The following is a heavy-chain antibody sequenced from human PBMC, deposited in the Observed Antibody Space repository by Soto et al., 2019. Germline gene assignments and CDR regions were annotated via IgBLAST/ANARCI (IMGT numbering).Heavy chain of an antibody. V-gene: IGHV3-30*04. CDR1: VFTFSNYA. Sequence: GGSLRLSCAASVFTFSNYAMHWVRQAPGKGLEWVAVISYDGMNKYYADSVKGRFTISRDNSKNTLYLQVNSLRADDTAVYYCARNGSGNYYHFDYWGQGTLVTVSS. J-gene: IGHJ4*02. CDR3: ARNGSGNYYHFDY. D-gene: IGHD3-10*01. CDR2: ISYDGMNK.